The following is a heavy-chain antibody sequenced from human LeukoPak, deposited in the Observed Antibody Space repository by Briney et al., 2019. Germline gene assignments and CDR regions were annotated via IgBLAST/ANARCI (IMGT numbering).Heavy chain of an antibody. CDR3: ARDLKRRDGYNWHY. D-gene: IGHD5-24*01. J-gene: IGHJ4*02. CDR1: GYTFTGYY. Sequence: GASVKVSCKTSGYTFTGYYMHWVRQAPGQGLEWMGWINPNSGGTNYAQKFQGRVTTTRDTSISTAYMELSRLRSDDTAVYYCARDLKRRDGYNWHYWGQGTLVTVSS. V-gene: IGHV1-2*02. CDR2: INPNSGGT.